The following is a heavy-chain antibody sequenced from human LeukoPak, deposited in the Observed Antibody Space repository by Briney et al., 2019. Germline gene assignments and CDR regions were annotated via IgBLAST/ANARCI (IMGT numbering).Heavy chain of an antibody. CDR3: ARDKVVYESRYYYYHMDV. Sequence: PGGSRRLSCAASGFTFSSYSMNWVRQAPGKGREWVSNISSSSSTIYYADSVKGRFTISRDNAKNSLYLQMNSLRAEDTAVYYCARDKVVYESRYYYYHMDVWGKGTTVTVSS. CDR2: ISSSSSTI. D-gene: IGHD2-2*01. J-gene: IGHJ6*03. CDR1: GFTFSSYS. V-gene: IGHV3-48*04.